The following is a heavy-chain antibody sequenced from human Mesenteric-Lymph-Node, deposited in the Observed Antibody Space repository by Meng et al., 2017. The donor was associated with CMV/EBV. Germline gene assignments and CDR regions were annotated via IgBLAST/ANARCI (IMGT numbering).Heavy chain of an antibody. CDR1: GYTFTDYY. V-gene: IGHV1-2*02. J-gene: IGHJ4*02. CDR3: ATVLLSGTTFYFDY. Sequence: ASVKVSCKASGYTFTDYYIHWVRQAPGQGLEWMGWINPNSGGTNYAPKFQGRVTMTTDTSVSTAYMELSRLRSDDTAVYYCATVLLSGTTFYFDYWGQGTLVTVSS. CDR2: INPNSGGT. D-gene: IGHD1-1*01.